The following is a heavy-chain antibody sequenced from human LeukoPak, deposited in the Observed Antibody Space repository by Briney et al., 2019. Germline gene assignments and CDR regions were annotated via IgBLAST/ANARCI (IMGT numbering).Heavy chain of an antibody. CDR2: ISGSGGST. D-gene: IGHD3-9*01. J-gene: IGHJ1*01. V-gene: IGHV3-23*01. Sequence: GGSLRLSCAASGFTFSSYAMIWVRQAPGKGLEWVSAISGSGGSTYYADSVKGRFTISRDNSKNTLYLQMNSLRAEDTAVYYCAPQKGELRYFDWRGAGWGQGTLVTVSS. CDR3: APQKGELRYFDWRGAG. CDR1: GFTFSSYA.